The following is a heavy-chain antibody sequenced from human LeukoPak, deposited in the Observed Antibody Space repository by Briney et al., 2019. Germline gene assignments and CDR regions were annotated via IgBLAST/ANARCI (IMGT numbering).Heavy chain of an antibody. CDR2: IYSGGST. V-gene: IGHV3-66*01. CDR1: GFTVSSNY. CDR3: SRILVSPGYFDY. D-gene: IGHD2-15*01. J-gene: IGHJ4*02. Sequence: GGSLRLSCAASGFTVSSNYMSWVRQAPGKGLEWVSVIYSGGSTYYADSVKGRFTISRDNSKNALYLQVNSLRAEDTAVYYCSRILVSPGYFDYLGQGSLVTVSS.